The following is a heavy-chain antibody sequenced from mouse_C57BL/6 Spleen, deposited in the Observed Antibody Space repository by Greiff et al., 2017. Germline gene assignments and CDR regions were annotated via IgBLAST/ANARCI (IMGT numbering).Heavy chain of an antibody. CDR1: GYTFTSYW. D-gene: IGHD1-1*01. CDR3: ARDPFYYYGSSYWYFDV. CDR2: IYPGSGST. Sequence: QVQLQQPGAELVKPGASVKMSCKASGYTFTSYWITWVKQRPGQGLEWIGDIYPGSGSTNYNEKFKSKATLTVDTSSSTAYMQLSSLTSADSAVYYCARDPFYYYGSSYWYFDVWGTGPTVTASS. V-gene: IGHV1-55*01. J-gene: IGHJ1*03.